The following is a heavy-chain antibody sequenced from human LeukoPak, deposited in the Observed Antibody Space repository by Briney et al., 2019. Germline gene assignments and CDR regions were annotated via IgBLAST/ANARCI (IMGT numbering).Heavy chain of an antibody. CDR3: VRVVTRVIFDY. V-gene: IGHV3-49*04. J-gene: IGHJ4*02. CDR2: IRSKAYGGTT. CDR1: GFTFGDYA. D-gene: IGHD5-18*01. Sequence: PPGRSLRLSCTASGFTFGDYAMSWVCQAPGKGLEWVGFIRSKAYGGTTEYAASVKGRFTISRDDSKSIAYLQMNSLKTEDTAVYYCVRVVTRVIFDYWGQGTLVTVSS.